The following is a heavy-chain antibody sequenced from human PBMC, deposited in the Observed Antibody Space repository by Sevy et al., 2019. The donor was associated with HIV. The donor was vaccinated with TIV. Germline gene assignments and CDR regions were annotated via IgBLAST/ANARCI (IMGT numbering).Heavy chain of an antibody. D-gene: IGHD3-9*01. CDR2: ISGSGGVT. V-gene: IGHV3-23*01. Sequence: GGSLRLSCAASGFSFSIYAMSWVRQAPGKGLEWVSGISGSGGVTYYADFVKGRFTISRDNSRNTLYLQMNSLRAEDTAVYYCAKGAKPLYYDILTGYLFDYWGQRTLVTVSS. J-gene: IGHJ4*02. CDR1: GFSFSIYA. CDR3: AKGAKPLYYDILTGYLFDY.